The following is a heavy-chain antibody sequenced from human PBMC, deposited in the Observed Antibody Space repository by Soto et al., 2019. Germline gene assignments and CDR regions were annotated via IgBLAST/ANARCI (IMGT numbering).Heavy chain of an antibody. J-gene: IGHJ6*02. Sequence: GGSLRVSWAASGCTFSGYGRRWVRQAPGKGLEWVAVIWYDGSNKYYVDSVKGRFTISRDNSKNTLYLQMNSLRAEDTAVYYCARAQRPLEHGLDVWGQGTTVTVSS. CDR1: GCTFSGYG. CDR2: IWYDGSNK. D-gene: IGHD1-1*01. CDR3: ARAQRPLEHGLDV. V-gene: IGHV3-33*08.